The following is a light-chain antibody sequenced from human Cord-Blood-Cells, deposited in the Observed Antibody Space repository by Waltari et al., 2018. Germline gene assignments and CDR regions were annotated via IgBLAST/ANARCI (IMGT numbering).Light chain of an antibody. CDR2: KAS. CDR3: QQYNSYSLT. CDR1: QSISSW. V-gene: IGKV1-5*03. Sequence: TQSPSPLSASVGDRVTITCRASQSISSWLAWYQQKPGKAPKLLIYKASSLESGVPSRFSGSGSGTEFTLTISSLQPDDFATYYCQQYNSYSLTFGGGTKVEIK. J-gene: IGKJ4*01.